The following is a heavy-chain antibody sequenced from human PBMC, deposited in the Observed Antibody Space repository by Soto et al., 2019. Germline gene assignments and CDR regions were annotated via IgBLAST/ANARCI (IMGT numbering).Heavy chain of an antibody. D-gene: IGHD3-3*01. J-gene: IGHJ3*02. V-gene: IGHV1-2*02. CDR1: GYPVTAYY. CDR2: INPATGAA. CDR3: ASGGGVGVAGSAAFDM. Sequence: QLHLVQSGAVVKKPGASVTVSCSASGYPVTAYYMHWVRQAPGRGLEWMGGINPATGAAKYTQTFPGMVTMTRDTSTSTVFMDPGGLTSEDPAVFYRASGGGVGVAGSAAFDMWGQGTLVTVSS.